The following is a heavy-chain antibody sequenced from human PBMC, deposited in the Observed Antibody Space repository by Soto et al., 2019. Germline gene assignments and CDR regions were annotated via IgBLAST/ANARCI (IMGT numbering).Heavy chain of an antibody. V-gene: IGHV1-18*01. Sequence: QVQLVQSGPEVKKSGASVKVSCKASAYTFTTYGVSWVRQATGQGLEWMGWISGYNGQTNYAQKFRGRVTFTTDTSTSTAYMELRSLRPDDTAMYFCARDTRKELWVEGLNAMDVWGQGTTVSVSS. CDR3: ARDTRKELWVEGLNAMDV. D-gene: IGHD3-16*01. CDR2: ISGYNGQT. CDR1: AYTFTTYG. J-gene: IGHJ6*02.